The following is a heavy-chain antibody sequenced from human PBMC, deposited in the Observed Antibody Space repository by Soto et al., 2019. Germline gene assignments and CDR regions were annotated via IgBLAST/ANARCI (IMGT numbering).Heavy chain of an antibody. CDR3: ARDEGDDSSGLEYYHGMDV. CDR1: GGTYRNYA. D-gene: IGHD3-22*01. V-gene: IGHV1-69*01. Sequence: QVHLVQSGAEVKKPGSSVRVSCKASGGTYRNYAVNWVRQAPGQGLEWMGGIIPISGTTNYAQKFQGRVTITADESTSTAYMELRRLRSEDTAVYFCARDEGDDSSGLEYYHGMDVWGQGTTLTVSS. J-gene: IGHJ6*02. CDR2: IIPISGTT.